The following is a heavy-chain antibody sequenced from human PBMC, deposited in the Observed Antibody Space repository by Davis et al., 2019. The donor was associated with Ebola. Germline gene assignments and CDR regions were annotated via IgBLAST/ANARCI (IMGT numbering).Heavy chain of an antibody. Sequence: AASVKVSCKASGGTFSSYTISWVRQAPGQGLEWMGRIIPILGIANYAQKFQGRVTITADKSTSTAYMELSSLRSEDTAVYYCARDIVVTADGGYWGQGTLVTVSS. V-gene: IGHV1-69*04. D-gene: IGHD2-21*02. CDR1: GGTFSSYT. CDR2: IIPILGIA. J-gene: IGHJ4*02. CDR3: ARDIVVTADGGY.